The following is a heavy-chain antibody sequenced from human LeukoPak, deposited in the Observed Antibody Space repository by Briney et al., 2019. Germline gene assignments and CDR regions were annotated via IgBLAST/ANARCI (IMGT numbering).Heavy chain of an antibody. CDR1: GFTFSSYG. Sequence: GGSLRLSCAASGFTFSSYGMHWVRQAPGKGLEWVAVIWYDGSNKYYADSVKGRFTISRDNSKNTLYLQMNSLRAEDTAVYYCARGRGSTSCCVDYWGQGTLVTVSS. V-gene: IGHV3-33*01. CDR2: IWYDGSNK. CDR3: ARGRGSTSCCVDY. J-gene: IGHJ4*02. D-gene: IGHD2-2*01.